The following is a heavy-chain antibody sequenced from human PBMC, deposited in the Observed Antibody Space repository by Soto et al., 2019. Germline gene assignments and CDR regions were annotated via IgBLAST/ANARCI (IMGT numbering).Heavy chain of an antibody. Sequence: PGGSLRLSCAASGFTFSNAWMNWVRQAPGKGLEWVGRIKSKTDGGTTDYAAPVKGRFTISRDDSKNTLYLQMNSLKTEDTAVYYCTTGRSDTAMVPYYYGMDVWGQGTTVTVSS. V-gene: IGHV3-15*07. CDR1: GFTFSNAW. D-gene: IGHD5-18*01. CDR2: IKSKTDGGTT. CDR3: TTGRSDTAMVPYYYGMDV. J-gene: IGHJ6*02.